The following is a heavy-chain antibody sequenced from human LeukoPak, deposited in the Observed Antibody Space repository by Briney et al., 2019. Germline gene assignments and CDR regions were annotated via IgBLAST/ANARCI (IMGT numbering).Heavy chain of an antibody. D-gene: IGHD2-2*02. V-gene: IGHV3-23*01. J-gene: IGHJ5*02. CDR3: AKSSFCSSTSCYRENWFDP. Sequence: VRSLRLSRAASGLTPTRYAISRVREAPGKGLKWGSAISGSGASTYYADSVKGRFPISRDNSKDTLYLQMNSLRAEDTGVYYCAKSSFCSSTSCYRENWFDPWGQGTLVTVSS. CDR1: GLTPTRYA. CDR2: ISGSGAST.